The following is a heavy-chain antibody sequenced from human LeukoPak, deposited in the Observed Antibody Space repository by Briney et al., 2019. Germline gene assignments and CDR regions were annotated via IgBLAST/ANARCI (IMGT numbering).Heavy chain of an antibody. CDR2: ISSSSSTI. Sequence: GGSLRLSCAASGFTFSSYSMNWVRQAPGKGLEWVSYISSSSSTIYYADSVKGRFTISRDNAKNSLYLQMNSLRAEDTAVYYCARGRRHYDSSAYYYEGDAFDIWGQGTMVTVSS. J-gene: IGHJ3*02. CDR3: ARGRRHYDSSAYYYEGDAFDI. V-gene: IGHV3-48*01. D-gene: IGHD3-22*01. CDR1: GFTFSSYS.